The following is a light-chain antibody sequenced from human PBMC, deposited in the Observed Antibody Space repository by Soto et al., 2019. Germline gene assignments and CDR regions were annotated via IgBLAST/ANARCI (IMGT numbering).Light chain of an antibody. CDR3: MQGTHWLYT. CDR2: KVS. CDR1: QSLVFSDGSTF. Sequence: DVVMTQSPLSLPVTLGQSASISCRSSQSLVFSDGSTFLSWFQQRPGQSPRRLIYKVSNRDSGVPDRFSGRGSGTDFTLKISRVEAEDVGVYYCMQGTHWLYTFGQGTKLEIK. J-gene: IGKJ2*01. V-gene: IGKV2-30*01.